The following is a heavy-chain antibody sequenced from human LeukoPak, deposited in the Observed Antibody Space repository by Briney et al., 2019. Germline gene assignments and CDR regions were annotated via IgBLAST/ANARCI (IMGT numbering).Heavy chain of an antibody. J-gene: IGHJ4*02. CDR3: ARLGAYLRSFDY. Sequence: ASVKVSCKASGYAFTNYFMHWVRQAPGQGLEWMGIINPSGGSTTYAQKFQGRVTMTRDTSTNTVYMEPSSLTSEDTAVYYCARLGAYLRSFDYWGQGTLVTVSS. CDR1: GYAFTNYF. CDR2: INPSGGST. D-gene: IGHD3-10*01. V-gene: IGHV1-46*01.